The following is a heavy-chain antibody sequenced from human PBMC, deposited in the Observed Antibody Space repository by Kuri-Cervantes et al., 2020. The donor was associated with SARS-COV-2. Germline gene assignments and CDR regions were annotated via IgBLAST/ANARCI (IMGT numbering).Heavy chain of an antibody. J-gene: IGHJ4*02. Sequence: SVKVSCKASGGTFSSYAISWVRQAPGQGLEWMGGFIPIFGTANYAQKFQGRVTITADESTSTAYMELSRLRSDDTAVYYCARDLSRIVVVPAAIASYWGQGTLVTVSS. CDR3: ARDLSRIVVVPAAIASY. V-gene: IGHV1-69*13. D-gene: IGHD2-2*02. CDR2: FIPIFGTA. CDR1: GGTFSSYA.